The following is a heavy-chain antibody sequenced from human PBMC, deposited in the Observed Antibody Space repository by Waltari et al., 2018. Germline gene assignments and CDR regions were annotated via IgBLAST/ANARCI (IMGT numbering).Heavy chain of an antibody. Sequence: QVQLQQWGAGLLKPSETLSLTCAVYGGSFSGYYWSWIRQPPGKGLEWIGEINHSGSTNYNPSLKSRVTISVDTSKNQFSLKLSSVTAADTAVYYCARVDSSSAYGMDVWGQGTTVTVSS. D-gene: IGHD6-6*01. CDR1: GGSFSGYY. CDR3: ARVDSSSAYGMDV. CDR2: INHSGST. V-gene: IGHV4-34*01. J-gene: IGHJ6*02.